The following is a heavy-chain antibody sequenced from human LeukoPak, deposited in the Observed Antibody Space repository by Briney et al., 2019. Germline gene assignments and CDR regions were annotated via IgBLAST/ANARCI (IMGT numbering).Heavy chain of an antibody. D-gene: IGHD2-15*01. V-gene: IGHV3-21*01. CDR2: ISSSSYI. J-gene: IGHJ4*02. Sequence: KAGGSLRLSCAASGFTFSSYSMNWVRQAPGKGLEWVSSISSSSYIYYADSVKGRFTISRDNAKNSLYLQMNSLRAEDTAVYYCAREGSGGSCYYWGQGTLVTVSS. CDR1: GFTFSSYS. CDR3: AREGSGGSCYY.